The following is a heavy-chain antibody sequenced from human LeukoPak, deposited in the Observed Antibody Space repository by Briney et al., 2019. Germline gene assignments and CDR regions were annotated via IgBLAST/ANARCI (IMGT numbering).Heavy chain of an antibody. CDR1: GGSISSSSYY. V-gene: IGHV4-39*01. CDR2: IYYIGST. D-gene: IGHD3-16*02. J-gene: IGHJ4*02. CDR3: ARQYYDYVWGSYRPEFDC. Sequence: PSETLSLTCTVSGGSISSSSYYWGWIRQPPGKGLEWIGSIYYIGSTYYNPSLKSRVTISVDTSKNQFSLKLSSVTAADTAVYYCARQYYDYVWGSYRPEFDCWGQGTLVTVSS.